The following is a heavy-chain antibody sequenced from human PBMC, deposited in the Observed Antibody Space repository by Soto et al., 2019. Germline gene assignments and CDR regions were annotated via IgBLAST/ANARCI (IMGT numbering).Heavy chain of an antibody. J-gene: IGHJ6*02. CDR2: ISYDGSNK. D-gene: IGHD6-19*01. CDR1: GFTFSSYA. CDR3: ARAVRQWLDSRIYYGMDV. V-gene: IGHV3-30-3*01. Sequence: PGGSLRLSCAASGFTFSSYAMHWVRQAPGKGLEWVAVISYDGSNKYYADSVKGRFTISRDNSKNTLYLQMNSLRAEDTAVYYCARAVRQWLDSRIYYGMDVWGQGTTVTVSS.